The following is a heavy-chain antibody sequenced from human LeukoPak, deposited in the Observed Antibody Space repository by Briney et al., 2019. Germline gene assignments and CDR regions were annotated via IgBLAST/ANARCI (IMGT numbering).Heavy chain of an antibody. Sequence: PGGSLRLSCAASGFTFSSYWMGWVRRAPGKGLEWVANIKEDGSKKNYVDSVRGRFSISRDNAKNSLYLQVSSLRAEDTAVYYCARDLGIGFGELGAFDVWGQGTMVTVSS. V-gene: IGHV3-7*01. CDR2: IKEDGSKK. J-gene: IGHJ3*01. CDR1: GFTFSSYW. CDR3: ARDLGIGFGELGAFDV. D-gene: IGHD3-10*01.